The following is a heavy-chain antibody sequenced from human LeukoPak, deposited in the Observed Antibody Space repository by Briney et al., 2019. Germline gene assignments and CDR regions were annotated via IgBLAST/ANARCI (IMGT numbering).Heavy chain of an antibody. CDR1: GFTFNRCW. J-gene: IGHJ1*01. CDR3: TSWGDTTAEYFQR. V-gene: IGHV3-7*01. CDR2: INPDGRDT. Sequence: GGSLRLSCVVSGFTFNRCWMNWVRQAPGKGLEWVAHINPDGRDTYYVDSVKGRFTISRDDAQNSMYLQMNSLRVEDTAVYYCTSWGDTTAEYFQRWGQGTLVTVSS. D-gene: IGHD2-21*02.